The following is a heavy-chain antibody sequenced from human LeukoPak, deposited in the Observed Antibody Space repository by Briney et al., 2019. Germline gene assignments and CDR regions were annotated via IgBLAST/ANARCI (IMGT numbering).Heavy chain of an antibody. J-gene: IGHJ4*02. CDR1: GFTFTSSA. D-gene: IGHD6-13*01. Sequence: SVEVSCKASGFTFTSSAVQWVRQARGQRLEWIGWIVVGSGNTNYAQKFQERVTITRDMSTSTAYMELSSLRSEDTAVYYCAADWTAAAVFDYWGQGTLVTVSS. CDR3: AADWTAAAVFDY. V-gene: IGHV1-58*01. CDR2: IVVGSGNT.